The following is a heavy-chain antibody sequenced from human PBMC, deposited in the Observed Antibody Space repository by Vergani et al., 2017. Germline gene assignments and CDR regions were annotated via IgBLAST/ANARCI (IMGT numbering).Heavy chain of an antibody. D-gene: IGHD2-2*02. CDR3: ARAPSSLLYRAGYFQH. CDR2: ISYGGSNK. Sequence: QVQLVESGGGVVQPGRSLRLSCAASGFTFSSYAMHWVRQAPGKGLEWLAVISYGGSNKYYAGSVKGRFTISRDNSKNTLYLQMNSLRAEDTAVYYCARAPSSLLYRAGYFQHWGQGTLVTVSS. V-gene: IGHV3-30-3*01. CDR1: GFTFSSYA. J-gene: IGHJ1*01.